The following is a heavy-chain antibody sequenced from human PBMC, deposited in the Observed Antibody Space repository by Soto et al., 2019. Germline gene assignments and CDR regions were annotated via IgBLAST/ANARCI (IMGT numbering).Heavy chain of an antibody. Sequence: SETLSLTCTVSGGSISSYYWSWIRQPPGKGLEWIGYIYYSGSTNYNPSLKSRVTISVDTSKNQFSLKLGSVTAADTAVYYCARLSHHAYSGYDSPSYFDYWGQGTLVTVSS. J-gene: IGHJ4*02. CDR3: ARLSHHAYSGYDSPSYFDY. CDR2: IYYSGST. D-gene: IGHD5-12*01. V-gene: IGHV4-59*08. CDR1: GGSISSYY.